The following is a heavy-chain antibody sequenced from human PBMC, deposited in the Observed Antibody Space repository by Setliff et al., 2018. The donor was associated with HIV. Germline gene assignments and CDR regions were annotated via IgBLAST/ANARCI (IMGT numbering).Heavy chain of an antibody. Sequence: SETLSLTCTVSGGSISNNSYYWGWVRQPPGKGLELIGNWFYNGNTYYNPSLKSRVTISVDTSKNQFSLKLSSVTAADTAIYFCARQFRYPNRAVAGVDYWGQGTLVTVAS. V-gene: IGHV4-39*01. CDR1: GGSISNNSYY. D-gene: IGHD6-19*01. CDR2: WFYNGNT. CDR3: ARQFRYPNRAVAGVDY. J-gene: IGHJ4*02.